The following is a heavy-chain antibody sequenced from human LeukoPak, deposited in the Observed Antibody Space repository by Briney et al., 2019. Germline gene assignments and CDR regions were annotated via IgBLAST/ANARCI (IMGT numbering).Heavy chain of an antibody. Sequence: ASVKVSCKASGYTFTSYGISWVRQAPGKGLEWMGGFDPEDGETIYAQKFQGRVTMTEDTSTDTAYMELSSLRSEDTAVYYCATALDYWGQGTLATVSS. J-gene: IGHJ4*02. CDR1: GYTFTSYG. V-gene: IGHV1-24*01. CDR2: FDPEDGET. CDR3: ATALDY.